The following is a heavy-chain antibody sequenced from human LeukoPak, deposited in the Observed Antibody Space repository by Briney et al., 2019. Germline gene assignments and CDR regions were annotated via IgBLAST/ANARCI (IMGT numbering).Heavy chain of an antibody. J-gene: IGHJ4*02. Sequence: GASVKVSCKASGYTFTSYGISWVRQAPGQGLEWMGWISAYNGNTNYAQKLQGRVTMTTDTSTSTAYMELRSLRSDDTAVYYCARDGSNVWVRRVFDYWGQGTLVTVSS. CDR1: GYTFTSYG. D-gene: IGHD7-27*01. CDR3: ARDGSNVWVRRVFDY. V-gene: IGHV1-18*01. CDR2: ISAYNGNT.